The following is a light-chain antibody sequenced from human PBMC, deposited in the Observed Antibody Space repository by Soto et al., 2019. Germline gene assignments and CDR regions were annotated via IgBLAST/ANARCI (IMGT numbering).Light chain of an antibody. CDR3: HRNYIYPPLT. CDR1: QGISSY. CDR2: AAS. Sequence: AIRMTQSPSSFSASTGDRVTITCRASQGISSYLAWYQQKPGKAPKLLIYAASTLQSGVPSRFSGSGSGTDFPLTITCLKFEVFQLFSCHRNYIYPPLTFGGGTKVEIK. J-gene: IGKJ4*01. V-gene: IGKV1-8*01.